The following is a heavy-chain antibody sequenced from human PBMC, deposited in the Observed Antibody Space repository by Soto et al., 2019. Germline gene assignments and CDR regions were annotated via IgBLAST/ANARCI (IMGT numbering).Heavy chain of an antibody. Sequence: SETLSLTCSVSGDSISSSSQYWGWIRQPPGKGLEWIGSIHYSGTPYYNPSLKSRVTIFVDTSKNQLSLKLSSVTAADTAVYYCARHWIAGSSIPWGQGTLVTV. CDR2: IHYSGTP. D-gene: IGHD2-21*01. CDR1: GDSISSSSQY. J-gene: IGHJ5*02. CDR3: ARHWIAGSSIP. V-gene: IGHV4-39*01.